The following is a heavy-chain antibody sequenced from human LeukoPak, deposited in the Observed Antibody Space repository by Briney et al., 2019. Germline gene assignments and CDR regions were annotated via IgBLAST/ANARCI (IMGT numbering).Heavy chain of an antibody. CDR3: ARVLLKYSSSWAFDY. V-gene: IGHV1-2*02. CDR1: GYTFTGYY. J-gene: IGHJ4*02. Sequence: ASVKVSCKASGYTFTGYYIHWVRQAPGQGLEWMGWINPNSGGTNYAQNFQDRVTMTRDTSISTAYMGLSRLRSDDTAVYYCARVLLKYSSSWAFDYWGQGTLVTVSS. CDR2: INPNSGGT. D-gene: IGHD6-13*01.